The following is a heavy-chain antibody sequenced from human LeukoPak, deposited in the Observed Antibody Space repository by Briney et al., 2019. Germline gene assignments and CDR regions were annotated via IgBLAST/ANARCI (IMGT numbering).Heavy chain of an antibody. CDR3: TRDKSL. Sequence: SETLSLTCAVSGGSVSSGSYYWTWIRQRPGKGLEWVGYIYATETTYYNPSLKSRVTITVDIQKNQFSLRLGSVTAEDTAVYYCTRDKSLWGQGTLVTVSS. CDR2: IYATETT. J-gene: IGHJ4*02. CDR1: GGSVSSGSYY. V-gene: IGHV4-31*11.